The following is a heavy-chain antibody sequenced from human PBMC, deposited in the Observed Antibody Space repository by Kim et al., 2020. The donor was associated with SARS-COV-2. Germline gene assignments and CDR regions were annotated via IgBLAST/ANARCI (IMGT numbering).Heavy chain of an antibody. CDR2: ISGSGGST. V-gene: IGHV3-23*01. Sequence: GGSLRLSCAASGFTFSSYAMSWVRQAPGKGLEWVSAISGSGGSTYYADSVKGRFTISRDNSKNTLYLQMNSLRAEDTAVYYCAKDLRNDYGGNSAGDYWGQGTLVTVSS. J-gene: IGHJ4*02. CDR1: GFTFSSYA. D-gene: IGHD4-17*01. CDR3: AKDLRNDYGGNSAGDY.